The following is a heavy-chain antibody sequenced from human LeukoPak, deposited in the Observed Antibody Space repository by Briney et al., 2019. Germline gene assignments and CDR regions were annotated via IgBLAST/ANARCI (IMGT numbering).Heavy chain of an antibody. CDR2: ISYDGSNK. CDR1: GFSFSHYD. V-gene: IGHV3-30*19. CDR3: ARAPQREFGDFDY. D-gene: IGHD3-10*01. J-gene: IGHJ4*02. Sequence: PGGSLRLSCAASGFSFSHYDMHWVRQAPGKGLEWVAVISYDGSNKYYADSVKGRFTISRDNSKNTLYLQMNSLRAEDTAVYYCARAPQREFGDFDYWGQGTLVTVSS.